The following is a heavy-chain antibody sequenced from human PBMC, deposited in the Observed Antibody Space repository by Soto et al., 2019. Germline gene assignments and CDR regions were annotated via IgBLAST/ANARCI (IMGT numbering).Heavy chain of an antibody. D-gene: IGHD3-3*01. CDR2: IIPIFGTA. CDR1: GGTFSSYA. Sequence: VASVKVSCKASGGTFSSYAISWVRQAPGQGLEWMGGIIPIFGTANYAQKFQGRVTITADESTSTAYMELSSLRSEDTAVYYCGGRRSGKSDDFWSAGYYYGMDVWGQGTTVTVSS. V-gene: IGHV1-69*13. J-gene: IGHJ6*02. CDR3: GGRRSGKSDDFWSAGYYYGMDV.